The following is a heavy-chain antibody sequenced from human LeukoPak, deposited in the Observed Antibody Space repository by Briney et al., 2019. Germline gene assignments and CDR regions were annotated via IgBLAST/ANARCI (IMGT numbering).Heavy chain of an antibody. D-gene: IGHD2-2*02. CDR1: RFTFSDYY. Sequence: GGSLRLSCAAPRFTFSDYYMSWIRQAPGKGLEWVSYISTSGTTFHDADSVKGRFTISRDNAKNSLYLQMNSLRVEDTAVYYCASSGLYCSSTSCYKFDYWGQGTLVTVSS. CDR2: ISTSGTTF. J-gene: IGHJ4*02. CDR3: ASSGLYCSSTSCYKFDY. V-gene: IGHV3-11*01.